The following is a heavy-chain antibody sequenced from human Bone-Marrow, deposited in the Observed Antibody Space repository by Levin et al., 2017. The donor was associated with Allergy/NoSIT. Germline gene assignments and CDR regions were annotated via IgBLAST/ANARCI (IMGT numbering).Heavy chain of an antibody. CDR1: GLTVSSDH. V-gene: IGHV3-53*01. CDR2: ISMGGTT. Sequence: GESLKISCAVSGLTVSSDHMGWVRQAPGKGLEWVSLISMGGTTHYAQPVKGRFTIPRDNSKNTVFLQLKSLRAEDTGISYYATDKEDEYSDYFDYWGQGTLVTVSS. CDR3: ATDKEDEYSDYFDY. D-gene: IGHD4-11*01. J-gene: IGHJ4*02.